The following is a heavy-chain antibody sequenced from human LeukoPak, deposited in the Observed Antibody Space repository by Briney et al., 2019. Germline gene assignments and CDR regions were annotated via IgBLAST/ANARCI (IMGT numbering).Heavy chain of an antibody. CDR2: IKRDGSEK. V-gene: IGHV3-7*01. CDR1: GLTLRSYW. D-gene: IGHD1-26*01. CDR3: ARDKSVGASLFDY. J-gene: IGHJ4*02. Sequence: GGSLRLSCAASGLTLRSYWMSWVRQAPGKGLEWVASIKRDGSEKYYVDSVKGRFTISRDNAKNSLYLQMNSLRAEDTAVYYCARDKSVGASLFDYWGQGTLVTVSS.